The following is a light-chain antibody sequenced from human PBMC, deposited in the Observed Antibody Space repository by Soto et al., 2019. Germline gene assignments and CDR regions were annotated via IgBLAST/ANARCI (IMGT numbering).Light chain of an antibody. V-gene: IGLV2-14*03. J-gene: IGLJ1*01. CDR3: SSHTTSNTRV. Sequence: QSALTKPASGSGADGESIAIFCTGTSSDVGAYDFVSWYQQHPDKAPKLLIYEVSNRPSGVSDRFSGSKSVNTATLTISGLQAEDEADYYCSSHTTSNTRVFGPGTKVTVL. CDR2: EVS. CDR1: SSDVGAYDF.